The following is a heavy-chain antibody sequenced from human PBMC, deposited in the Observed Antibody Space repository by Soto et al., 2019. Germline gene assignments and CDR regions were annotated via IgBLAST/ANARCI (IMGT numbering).Heavy chain of an antibody. Sequence: GASVKVSCKASGYTFIDYYMRWVRQAPGQGLEWMGRISPRSGGTNYAQKFQGRVTMTWDTSTNTAYMELSSLISEDTAVYYCARPPGYISDWYYFDLWGQGTLVTVSS. CDR3: ARPPGYISDWYYFDL. D-gene: IGHD3-9*01. J-gene: IGHJ4*02. V-gene: IGHV1-2*02. CDR2: ISPRSGGT. CDR1: GYTFIDYY.